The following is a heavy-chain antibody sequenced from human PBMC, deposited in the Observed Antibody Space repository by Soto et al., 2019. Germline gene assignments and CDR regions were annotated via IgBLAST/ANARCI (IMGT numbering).Heavy chain of an antibody. Sequence: PSETLSLTCTVASGSINSFYWSWIRQPAGKGLKWIGRIHSSGTTTYNPSLKSRVTMSADTSRNQFSLKLTSVTAADTAVYYCARDRIIGTKYSDDWGQGVLVTVSS. J-gene: IGHJ4*02. V-gene: IGHV4-4*07. D-gene: IGHD1-7*01. CDR1: SGSINSFY. CDR3: ARDRIIGTKYSDD. CDR2: IHSSGTT.